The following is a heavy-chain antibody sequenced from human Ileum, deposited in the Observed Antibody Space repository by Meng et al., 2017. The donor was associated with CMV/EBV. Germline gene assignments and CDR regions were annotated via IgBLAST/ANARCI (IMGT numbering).Heavy chain of an antibody. CDR2: IYGRDGST. CDR1: GFPFNTFD. CDR3: TKGAWVDY. D-gene: IGHD1-26*01. J-gene: IGHJ4*02. Sequence: SLRLSCAASGFPFNTFDMSWVRQAPGKGLEWVSVIYGRDGSTFYADSVRGRFTISKENSDNRLHLQMNSLRVEDTALYYCTKGAWVDYLGQGTLVTVSS. V-gene: IGHV3-23*01.